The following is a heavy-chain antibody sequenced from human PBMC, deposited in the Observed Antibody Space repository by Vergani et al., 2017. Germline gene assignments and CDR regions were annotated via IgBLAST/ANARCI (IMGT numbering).Heavy chain of an antibody. V-gene: IGHV3-7*01. D-gene: IGHD1-1*01. CDR1: GFTFSSYW. CDR2: IKQDGSDK. Sequence: EVQLVESGGGLVQPGGSLRLSCAASGFTFSSYWMSWVRQAPGKGLEWVANIKQDGSDKYYVDSVKGRFTISRDNAKNSLYLQMNSLRAEDTAVYYCARDLTLRYIPYYFDYWGQGTLVTVSS. J-gene: IGHJ4*02. CDR3: ARDLTLRYIPYYFDY.